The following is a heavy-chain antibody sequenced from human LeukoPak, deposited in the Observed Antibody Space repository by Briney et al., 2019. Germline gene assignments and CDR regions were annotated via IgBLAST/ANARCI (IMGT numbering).Heavy chain of an antibody. Sequence: GGSLRLSCAASGFTFSSYSMNWVRQAPGKGLEWVSSISSSSSHIYYADSVKGRFTISRDNAKNSLYLQMNSLRAEDTAVYYCAREWWYEIDSYYGTDVWGQGTTVTVSS. D-gene: IGHD2-15*01. CDR2: ISSSSSHI. J-gene: IGHJ6*02. CDR1: GFTFSSYS. CDR3: AREWWYEIDSYYGTDV. V-gene: IGHV3-21*01.